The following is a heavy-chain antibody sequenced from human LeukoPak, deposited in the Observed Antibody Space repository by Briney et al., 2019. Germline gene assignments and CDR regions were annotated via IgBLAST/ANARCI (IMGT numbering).Heavy chain of an antibody. Sequence: SETLSLTCTVSGGSIRSSSYYWGWIRQPPGKGLEWIGSIYYSGSTYYNASLKSRGTISVDTSKNQFSLKLNSVTAAETAVYFCARQVVAVAGTGYFDYWGQGTLVTVSS. CDR2: IYYSGST. CDR3: ARQVVAVAGTGYFDY. V-gene: IGHV4-39*01. CDR1: GGSIRSSSYY. D-gene: IGHD6-19*01. J-gene: IGHJ4*02.